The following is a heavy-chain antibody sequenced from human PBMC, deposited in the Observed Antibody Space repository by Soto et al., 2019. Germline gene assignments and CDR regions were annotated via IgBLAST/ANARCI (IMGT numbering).Heavy chain of an antibody. Sequence: QVQLQESGPGLVKPSETLSLTCTVSGGSISSYYWSWIRQPPGKGLKWIGYTYYSGSTNYNPSLKCRITISVDTSKNQFSLKLTSVTAADTAVYYCARAPYSSGWYGYWGQGTLVTVSS. CDR2: TYYSGST. J-gene: IGHJ4*02. D-gene: IGHD6-19*01. CDR3: ARAPYSSGWYGY. CDR1: GGSISSYY. V-gene: IGHV4-59*01.